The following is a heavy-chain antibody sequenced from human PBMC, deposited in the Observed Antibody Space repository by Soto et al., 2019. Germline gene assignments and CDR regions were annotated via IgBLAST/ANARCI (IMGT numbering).Heavy chain of an antibody. CDR3: ASRDPGTSVDY. Sequence: PSLTMPLTCAVSGGSCTSNNWWTWVRQPPGQGLEWIGEIYRTGSTNYNPSLKSRVTISLDKSENQFSLKVTSLTAADTAVYYCASRDPGTSVDYWGQGTLVTGSS. D-gene: IGHD1-7*01. CDR1: GGSCTSNNW. J-gene: IGHJ4*02. V-gene: IGHV4-4*02. CDR2: IYRTGST.